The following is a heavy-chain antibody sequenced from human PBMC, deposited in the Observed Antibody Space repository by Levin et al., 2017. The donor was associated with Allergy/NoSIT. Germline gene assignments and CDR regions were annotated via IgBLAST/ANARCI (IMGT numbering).Heavy chain of an antibody. D-gene: IGHD2-21*02. V-gene: IGHV3-48*02. CDR1: GFTFSSYS. CDR2: ISSAHST. Sequence: GGSLRLSCAASGFTFSSYSINWVRRAPGKGLEWVAYISSAHSTYYADSVKGRLTISRDDAKDSSHLQMNSLREEDSALYFCARDPLSLLTAWGQGTLVTVSS. CDR3: ARDPLSLLTA. J-gene: IGHJ4*02.